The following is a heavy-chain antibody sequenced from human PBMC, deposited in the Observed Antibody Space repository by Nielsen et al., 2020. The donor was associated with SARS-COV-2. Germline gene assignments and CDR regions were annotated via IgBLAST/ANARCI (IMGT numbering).Heavy chain of an antibody. Sequence: SETLSLTCTVSGGSIGRSLYYWGWIRQSPGKGLEWIGSIYYSGSMYYSPSLKSRLTISVDTSKNQFSLKLSSVTAADTAVYYCARGHTGYSSALTWGQGTLVTVSS. CDR2: IYYSGSM. J-gene: IGHJ5*02. CDR1: GGSIGRSLYY. V-gene: IGHV4-39*07. D-gene: IGHD6-19*01. CDR3: ARGHTGYSSALT.